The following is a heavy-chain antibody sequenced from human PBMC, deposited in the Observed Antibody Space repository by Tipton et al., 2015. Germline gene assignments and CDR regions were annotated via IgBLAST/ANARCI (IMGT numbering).Heavy chain of an antibody. J-gene: IGHJ6*02. CDR3: ARSAYCSGGSCYYGYYYYIMDV. Sequence: TLSLTCTVSGDSISSYYWSWIRQPPGKGLEWIGYIYYSGSTNYNPPLKSRVTISVDTSKNQFSLKLSSVTAADTAVYYCARSAYCSGGSCYYGYYYYIMDVWGQGTAVTVSS. V-gene: IGHV4-59*01. CDR1: GDSISSYY. CDR2: IYYSGST. D-gene: IGHD2-15*01.